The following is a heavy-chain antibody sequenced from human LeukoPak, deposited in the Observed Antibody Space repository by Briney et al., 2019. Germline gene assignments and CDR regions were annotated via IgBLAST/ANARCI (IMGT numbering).Heavy chain of an antibody. J-gene: IGHJ4*02. CDR2: ISSSSSYI. CDR1: GFTFSSYS. Sequence: PGGSLRLSCAASGFTFSSYSMKWVRQAPGKGLEWVSSISSSSSYIYYADSVKGRFTISRDNAKNSLYLQMNSLRAEDTAVYYCASVDTAMNGIDYWGQGTLVTVSS. V-gene: IGHV3-21*01. CDR3: ASVDTAMNGIDY. D-gene: IGHD5-18*01.